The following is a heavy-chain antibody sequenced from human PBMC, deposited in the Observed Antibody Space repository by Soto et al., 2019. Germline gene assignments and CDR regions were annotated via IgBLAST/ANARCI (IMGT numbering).Heavy chain of an antibody. V-gene: IGHV5-51*01. CDR3: ARESLWYQPNAFDI. CDR2: IYPGDSDT. D-gene: IGHD2-2*01. J-gene: IGHJ3*02. Sequence: PGESLKISCKGSGYSFTSYWIGWVRQMPGKGLEWMGIIYPGDSDTRYSPSFQGQVTISADKSISTAYLQWGSLKASDTAVYYCARESLWYQPNAFDIWGQGTMVTVSS. CDR1: GYSFTSYW.